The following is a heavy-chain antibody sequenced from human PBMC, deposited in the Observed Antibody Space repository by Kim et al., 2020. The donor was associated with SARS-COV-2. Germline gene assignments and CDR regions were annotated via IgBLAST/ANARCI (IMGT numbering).Heavy chain of an antibody. D-gene: IGHD2-15*01. V-gene: IGHV4-4*02. J-gene: IGHJ4*02. CDR3: ASKLEGGGLLDY. Sequence: NSHPSLKSRVTISVDKSKNQFSLKLSSVTAADTAVYYCASKLEGGGLLDYWGQGTLVTVSS.